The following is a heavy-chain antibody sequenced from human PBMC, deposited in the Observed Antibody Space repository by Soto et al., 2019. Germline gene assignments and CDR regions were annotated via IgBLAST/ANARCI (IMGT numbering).Heavy chain of an antibody. CDR2: INAGNGNT. J-gene: IGHJ6*02. CDR3: AREVTPHYGMDV. CDR1: GYTFTSYA. Sequence: ASVKVSCKASGYTFTSYAMHWVRQAPGQRLEWMGWINAGNGNTKYSQKFQGRVTITRDTSASTAYMELSSLRSEDTAVYYCAREVTPHYGMDVWGQGTTVTVSS. D-gene: IGHD3-10*01. V-gene: IGHV1-3*01.